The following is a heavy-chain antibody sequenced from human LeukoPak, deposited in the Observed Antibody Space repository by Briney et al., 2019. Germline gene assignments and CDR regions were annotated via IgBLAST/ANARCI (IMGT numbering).Heavy chain of an antibody. CDR3: ANRKRSHVDTAMAFGY. CDR1: EITVSNNY. Sequence: GGSLRLSCAASEITVSNNYMSWVREAPGKGVEWVSAISGSGGSTYYADSVKGRFTISRDNSKNTLYLQMNSLRAEDTAVYYCANRKRSHVDTAMAFGYWGQGTLVTVSS. D-gene: IGHD5-18*01. J-gene: IGHJ4*02. V-gene: IGHV3-23*01. CDR2: ISGSGGST.